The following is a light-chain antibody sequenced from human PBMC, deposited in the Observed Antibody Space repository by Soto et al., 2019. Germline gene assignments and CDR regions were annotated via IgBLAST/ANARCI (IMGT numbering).Light chain of an antibody. Sequence: QSVLTQPASVSGSPGQSITISCTGTSGDVGGYNYVSWYQQHPGKAPKLMIYDVSNRPSGVSNRFSGSKSGNTASLTISGLQAEYEADYYCSSYTSSSTKVFGTGTKVTVL. CDR2: DVS. V-gene: IGLV2-14*01. CDR3: SSYTSSSTKV. CDR1: SGDVGGYNY. J-gene: IGLJ1*01.